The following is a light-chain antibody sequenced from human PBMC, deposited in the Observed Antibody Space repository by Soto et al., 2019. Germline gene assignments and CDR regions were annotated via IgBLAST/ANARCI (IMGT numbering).Light chain of an antibody. CDR1: QSIGTW. J-gene: IGKJ2*01. V-gene: IGKV1-5*03. Sequence: DIQMTHSPSTLSASVGDRVTITCRASQSIGTWLAWYQQKPGKAPKVLIYKASSLESGVPSRFSGSGSGTEFTLTISSLQPDDFATYYCQQYNSYSRTFGQGTKLEMK. CDR3: QQYNSYSRT. CDR2: KAS.